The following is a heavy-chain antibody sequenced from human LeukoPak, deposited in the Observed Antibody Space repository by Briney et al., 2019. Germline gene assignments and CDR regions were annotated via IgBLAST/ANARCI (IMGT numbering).Heavy chain of an antibody. J-gene: IGHJ4*02. CDR1: GFTFSSYW. D-gene: IGHD3-10*01. CDR3: AKYYYDSGTYSFDY. V-gene: IGHV3-7*03. Sequence: GGSLRLSCAASGFTFSSYWMSWVRQAPGKGLEWVANIKQDGSEKYYVDSVKGRFTISRDNAKNSLYLQMNSLRADDTAVYYCAKYYYDSGTYSFDYWGQGTLVTVSS. CDR2: IKQDGSEK.